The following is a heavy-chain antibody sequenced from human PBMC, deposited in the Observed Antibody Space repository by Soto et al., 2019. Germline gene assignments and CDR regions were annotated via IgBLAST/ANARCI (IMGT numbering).Heavy chain of an antibody. CDR3: ARDTYNTGYIN. D-gene: IGHD6-19*01. V-gene: IGHV3-48*02. CDR2: VTSSGSTM. CDR1: GLTFKTYS. Sequence: EVQLVESGGGLVQPGGSLRLSCAVSGLTFKTYSMNWVRQAPGKGLEWISFVTSSGSTMYYADSVKGRFAISRDNAKNSLYPQMNSLREEDTAVYFCARDTYNTGYINWGQGTLVTVSS. J-gene: IGHJ4*02.